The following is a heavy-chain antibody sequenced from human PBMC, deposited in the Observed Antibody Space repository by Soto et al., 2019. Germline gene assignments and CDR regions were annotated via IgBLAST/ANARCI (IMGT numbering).Heavy chain of an antibody. CDR3: ASGIDSSGYYYYYGMDV. V-gene: IGHV4-39*01. Sequence: SETLSLTCTVSGGSISSSSYYWGWIRQPPGKGLEWIGSIYYSGSTYYNPSLKSRVTISGDTSKNQLSLKLSSVTAADTAVYYCASGIDSSGYYYYYGMDVWGQGTTVTVSS. J-gene: IGHJ6*02. D-gene: IGHD3-22*01. CDR1: GGSISSSSYY. CDR2: IYYSGST.